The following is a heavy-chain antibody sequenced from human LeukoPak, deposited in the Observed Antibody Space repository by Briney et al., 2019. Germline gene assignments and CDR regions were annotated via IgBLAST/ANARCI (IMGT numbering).Heavy chain of an antibody. CDR1: GFTFSSYW. J-gene: IGHJ4*02. Sequence: GGSLRLSCAASGFTFSSYWMSWVRQAPGKGLEWVSYISSSSTIYYADSVKGRFTISRDNAKNSLYLQMNSLRAEDTAVYYCARDFGARGWFDYWGQGTLVTVSS. D-gene: IGHD6-19*01. V-gene: IGHV3-48*01. CDR2: ISSSSTI. CDR3: ARDFGARGWFDY.